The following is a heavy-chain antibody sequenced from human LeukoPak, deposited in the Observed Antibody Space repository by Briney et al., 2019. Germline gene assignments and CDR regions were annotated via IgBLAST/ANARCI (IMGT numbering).Heavy chain of an antibody. CDR3: ARKHTSSDAFDL. V-gene: IGHV4-4*02. CDR2: IYHSGST. Sequence: PSGTLSLTCGVSSGSISSGIWWSWVRQPPGKGLEWVGEIYHSGSTNYNPSLKSRATISVDKSKGQFSLRLSSVTAADTAIYYCARKHTSSDAFDLWGQGTMVTVSS. J-gene: IGHJ3*01. CDR1: SGSISSGIW.